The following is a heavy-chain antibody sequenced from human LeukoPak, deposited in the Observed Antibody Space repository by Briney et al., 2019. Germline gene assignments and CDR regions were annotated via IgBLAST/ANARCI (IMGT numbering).Heavy chain of an antibody. V-gene: IGHV3-33*01. D-gene: IGHD4-17*01. Sequence: SCKASGYTFTGYYMHWVRQAPGKGLEWVADIWYNGSNKYYAESVKGRFTISRDNSKNTLYLQMNSLRAEDTAVYYCSRGGYGDYSNWFDPWGQGTLVIVSS. CDR3: SRGGYGDYSNWFDP. J-gene: IGHJ5*02. CDR1: GYTFTGYY. CDR2: IWYNGSNK.